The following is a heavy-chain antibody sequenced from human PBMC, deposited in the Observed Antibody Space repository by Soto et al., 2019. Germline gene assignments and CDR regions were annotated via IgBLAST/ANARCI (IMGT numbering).Heavy chain of an antibody. CDR2: IYYSGSN. J-gene: IGHJ5*02. CDR3: ARAQRQNWFYP. CDR1: VGSISSGGYY. Sequence: SETLSRTCTVSVGSISSGGYYWSWIRQHPGKGLEWLGYIYYSGSNYYNPALKSRGTISVETSKNQFSLKLSSVTAAEPAVYYCARAQRQNWFYPWGQGTMVTVSS. V-gene: IGHV4-31*03.